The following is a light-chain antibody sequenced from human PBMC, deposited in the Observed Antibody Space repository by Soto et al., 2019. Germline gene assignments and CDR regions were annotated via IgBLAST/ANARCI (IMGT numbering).Light chain of an antibody. V-gene: IGKV1-5*01. Sequence: DLQMTQSPSTLSASVGDRVTITCRASQSISTWLAWYQQKPGKAPKLLIYDVSSLESGVPSRFSGSGSGTEFTLTISSLQPDDFATYYCQHCNTSWTFGQGTKV. J-gene: IGKJ1*01. CDR3: QHCNTSWT. CDR2: DVS. CDR1: QSISTW.